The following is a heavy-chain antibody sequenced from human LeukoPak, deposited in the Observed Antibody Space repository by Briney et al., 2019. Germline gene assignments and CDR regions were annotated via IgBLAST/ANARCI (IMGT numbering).Heavy chain of an antibody. CDR2: IWYDGSNK. V-gene: IGHV3-33*01. Sequence: QSGGSLRLSCAASGFTFSSYGMHWVRQAPGKGLEWVAVIWYDGSNKYYADSVKGRFTISRDNSKNTLYLQMNSLRAEDTAVYYCARDRVNWLRSSGAGGYWGQGTLVTVSS. CDR3: ARDRVNWLRSSGAGGY. J-gene: IGHJ4*02. D-gene: IGHD3-22*01. CDR1: GFTFSSYG.